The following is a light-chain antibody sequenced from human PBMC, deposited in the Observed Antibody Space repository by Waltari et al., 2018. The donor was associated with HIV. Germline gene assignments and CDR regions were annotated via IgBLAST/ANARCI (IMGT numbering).Light chain of an antibody. CDR1: RSDVGRYNL. Sequence: QSALTQPASVSGSPGQSITISCTGTRSDVGRYNLVSWYQQQPGKAPKLMIYEVSKRPSGVSNRFSGSKSGNTASLTISGLQAEDEADYYCCSYAGSSTYVFGTGTKVTVL. V-gene: IGLV2-23*02. CDR3: CSYAGSSTYV. J-gene: IGLJ1*01. CDR2: EVS.